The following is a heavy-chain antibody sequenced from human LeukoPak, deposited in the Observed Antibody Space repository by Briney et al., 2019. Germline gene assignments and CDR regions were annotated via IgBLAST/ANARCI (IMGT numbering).Heavy chain of an antibody. Sequence: PSETLSLTCAISGGSISSGGYYWSWIRQHPGKGLEWIGNIYYSGSTYYNPSLKSRVTISVDTSKNQFSLKLSSVTAADTAVYYCAREAADRGGNFDYWGQGILVTVSS. D-gene: IGHD6-13*01. CDR2: IYYSGST. CDR1: GGSISSGGYY. J-gene: IGHJ4*02. CDR3: AREAADRGGNFDY. V-gene: IGHV4-31*11.